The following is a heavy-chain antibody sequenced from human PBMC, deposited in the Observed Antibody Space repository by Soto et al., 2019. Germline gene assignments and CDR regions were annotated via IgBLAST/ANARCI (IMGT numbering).Heavy chain of an antibody. J-gene: IGHJ4*02. CDR1: GLIFSDYA. CDR3: AKDRFGIVGPVDY. V-gene: IGHV3-23*01. D-gene: IGHD1-26*01. Sequence: PGGSLRLSCAASGLIFSDYAMSWVRPAPGKGLECVACISGSGDKTFYADSVKDRFTISRDNSKNTVSLHMNSLRVDDTAVYFCAKDRFGIVGPVDYWGPGTLVTVSS. CDR2: ISGSGDKT.